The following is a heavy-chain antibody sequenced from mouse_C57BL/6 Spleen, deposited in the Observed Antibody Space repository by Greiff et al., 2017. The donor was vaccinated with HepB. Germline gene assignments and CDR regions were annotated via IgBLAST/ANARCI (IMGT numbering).Heavy chain of an antibody. CDR1: GFTFSDYG. J-gene: IGHJ3*01. D-gene: IGHD2-4*01. V-gene: IGHV5-17*01. CDR2: ISSGSSTI. CDR3: ARTSYDYLAWFAY. Sequence: DVQLVESGGGLVKPGGSLKLSCAASGFTFSDYGMHWVRQAPEKGLEWVAYISSGSSTIYYADTVKGRCTISRDNAKNTLFLQMTSLRSEDTAMYYCARTSYDYLAWFAYWGQGTLVTVSA.